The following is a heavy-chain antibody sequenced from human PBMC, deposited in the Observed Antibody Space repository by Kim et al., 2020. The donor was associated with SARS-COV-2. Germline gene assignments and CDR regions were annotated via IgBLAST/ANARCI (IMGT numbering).Heavy chain of an antibody. V-gene: IGHV3-23*01. Sequence: KGRSTISRDNSKNSLYLQMYSLRAEDTALYYCAKNGPDYCCSISAYTPDYWGQGTLVTVSS. CDR3: AKNGPDYCCSISAYTPDY. J-gene: IGHJ4*02. D-gene: IGHD2-2*01.